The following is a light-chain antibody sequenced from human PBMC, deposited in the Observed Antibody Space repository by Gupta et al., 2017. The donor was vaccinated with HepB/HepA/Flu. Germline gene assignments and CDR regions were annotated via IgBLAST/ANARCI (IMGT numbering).Light chain of an antibody. CDR2: GVS. Sequence: EISFTQSPGTLPLSPGERATLSCGASQSVTYLAWYQQKPGQAPRLLIYGVSSRATGIPDRFSGSGSGTDFTLTISRLEPEDFAVYYCQQYGSSISFGGGTKVEIK. CDR1: QSVTY. V-gene: IGKV3-20*01. CDR3: QQYGSSIS. J-gene: IGKJ4*01.